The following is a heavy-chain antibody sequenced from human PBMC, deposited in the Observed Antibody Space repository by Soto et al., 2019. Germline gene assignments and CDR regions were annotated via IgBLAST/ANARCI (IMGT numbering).Heavy chain of an antibody. D-gene: IGHD3-9*01. J-gene: IGHJ4*02. Sequence: PSETLSLTCTVSGGSISSGGYYWSWIRQHPGKGLEWIGYIYYSGSTYYNPSLKSRVTISVDTSKNQFSLKLSSVTAADTAVYYCARGSAPSFYIFTGDPDYWGQGTLVTSPQ. CDR3: ARGSAPSFYIFTGDPDY. V-gene: IGHV4-31*03. CDR1: GGSISSGGYY. CDR2: IYYSGST.